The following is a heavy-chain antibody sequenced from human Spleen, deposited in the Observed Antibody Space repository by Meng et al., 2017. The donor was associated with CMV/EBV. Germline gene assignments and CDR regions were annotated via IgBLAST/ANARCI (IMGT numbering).Heavy chain of an antibody. Sequence: SVKVSCKASGGTFSSYAISWVRQAPGQGLEWMGRIIPIFGTANYAQKFQARVTFTADKSTSTAYMELSSLRSEDTAVFYCARHSGWASSGYDYWGQGTLVTVSS. CDR3: ARHSGWASSGYDY. CDR2: IIPIFGTA. CDR1: GGTFSSYA. J-gene: IGHJ4*02. V-gene: IGHV1-69*06. D-gene: IGHD6-25*01.